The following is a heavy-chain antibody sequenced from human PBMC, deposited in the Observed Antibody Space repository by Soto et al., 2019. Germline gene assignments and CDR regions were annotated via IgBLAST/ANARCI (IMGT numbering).Heavy chain of an antibody. J-gene: IGHJ4*02. CDR1: GFTFSNAW. CDR3: TTDSGYSRSSLYFDY. D-gene: IGHD6-6*01. CDR2: IKSKTDGGTL. Sequence: EVQLVESGGGLVKPGGSLRLSCAASGFTFSNAWMTWVRQAPGKGLEWVGRIKSKTDGGTLDYTAPVKGRFTVSRDDSETTLYLQMNSLKTEDTAVYYCTTDSGYSRSSLYFDYWGQGTQVTVSS. V-gene: IGHV3-15*01.